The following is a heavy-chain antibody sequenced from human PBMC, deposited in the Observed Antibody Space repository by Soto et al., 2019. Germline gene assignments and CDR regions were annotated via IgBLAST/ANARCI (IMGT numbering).Heavy chain of an antibody. CDR1: GFTFSSYA. CDR3: ARDISMDV. J-gene: IGHJ6*02. Sequence: EMQLLESGGGLVQPGGSLRLSCAASGFTFSSYAMSWVRQAPGKGLEWVSRINSDGSSTSYADSVKGRFTISRDNAKNTLYLQMNSLRAEDTAVYYCARDISMDVWGQGTTVTVSS. V-gene: IGHV3-74*01. CDR2: INSDGSST.